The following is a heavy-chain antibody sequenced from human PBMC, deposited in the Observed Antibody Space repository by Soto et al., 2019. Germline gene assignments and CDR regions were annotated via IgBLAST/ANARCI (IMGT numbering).Heavy chain of an antibody. J-gene: IGHJ4*02. D-gene: IGHD2-15*01. Sequence: QVQLQESGPGLVKPSQTLSLTCTVSGGSISSGDYYWSWIRQPPGKGLEWIEYIYYSGSNYYKPSIKCRVNTSIDTAVNQLSLKMSSVTDADTAVYYWARVADCSGGRCYFSVDFWGQGTLVAVSS. CDR2: IYYSGSN. V-gene: IGHV4-30-4*01. CDR1: GGSISSGDYY. CDR3: ARVADCSGGRCYFSVDF.